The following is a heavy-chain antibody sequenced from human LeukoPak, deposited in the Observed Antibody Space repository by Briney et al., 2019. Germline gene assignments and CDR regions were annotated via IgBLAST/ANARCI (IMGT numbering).Heavy chain of an antibody. J-gene: IGHJ6*02. CDR1: GGSISSGDYY. D-gene: IGHD2-2*01. CDR3: ARWSTRALNYGMDV. V-gene: IGHV4-30-4*08. Sequence: SETLSLTCTVSGGSISSGDYYWSWIRQPPGKGLEWIGYIYYSGSTYYNPSLKSRVTISVDTSKNQFSLKLSSVTAADTAVYYCARWSTRALNYGMDVWGQGTTVTVSS. CDR2: IYYSGST.